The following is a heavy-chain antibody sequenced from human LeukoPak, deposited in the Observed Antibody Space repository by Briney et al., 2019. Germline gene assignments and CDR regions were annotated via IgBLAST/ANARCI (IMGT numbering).Heavy chain of an antibody. CDR3: ARDHRYAFDN. CDR1: GFTFSDYS. CDR2: VGISSGNT. V-gene: IGHV3-48*04. Sequence: GGSLRLSCAASGFTFSDYSMNWVRQAPGKGLEWVSYVGISSGNTKYADSVKGRFTISGDSAKNSVFLLMNNLRVDDTAVYYCARDHRYAFDNWGQGTLVTVSS. D-gene: IGHD5-12*01. J-gene: IGHJ4*02.